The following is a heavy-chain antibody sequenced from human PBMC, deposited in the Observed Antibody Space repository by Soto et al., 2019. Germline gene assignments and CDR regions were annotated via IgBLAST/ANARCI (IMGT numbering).Heavy chain of an antibody. J-gene: IGHJ6*02. Sequence: GGSLRLSCAASGFTVSSNYMSWVRQAPGKGLEWVSVIYSGGSTYYADSVKGRFTISRDNSKNTLYLQMNSLRAEDTAVYYCARVRYDVWSGSEHYGMDVWGQGTTVTVSS. CDR1: GFTVSSNY. CDR2: IYSGGST. CDR3: ARVRYDVWSGSEHYGMDV. V-gene: IGHV3-53*01. D-gene: IGHD3-3*01.